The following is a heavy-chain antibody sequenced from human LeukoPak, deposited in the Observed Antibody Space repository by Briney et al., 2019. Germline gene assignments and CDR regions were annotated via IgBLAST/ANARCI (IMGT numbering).Heavy chain of an antibody. CDR1: GFTFSSYS. V-gene: IGHV3-30-3*02. J-gene: IGHJ4*02. CDR3: AKIPRVSSIVVVVAATYDY. CDR2: TSYDGSNK. D-gene: IGHD2-15*01. Sequence: GGSLRLSCAASGFTFSSYSMHWVRQAPGKGPEWVALTSYDGSNKYYADSVKSRFTISRDNSKNTLYLQMNSLRAEDTAVYYCAKIPRVSSIVVVVAATYDYWGQGTLVTVSS.